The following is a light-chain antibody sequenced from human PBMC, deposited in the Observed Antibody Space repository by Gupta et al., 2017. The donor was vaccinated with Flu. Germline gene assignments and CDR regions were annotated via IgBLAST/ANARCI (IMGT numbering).Light chain of an antibody. Sequence: DIQMTQSPSTLSASVGDRVTITCRASQRILNWLAWYQQKPGKAPKLLIYKISNLESGVPSRFSGSGSGTEFTLTISSRQPDDFATYYCQQDNSDYGVAFGQGTKVEIK. CDR3: QQDNSDYGVA. V-gene: IGKV1-5*03. CDR2: KIS. CDR1: QRILNW. J-gene: IGKJ1*01.